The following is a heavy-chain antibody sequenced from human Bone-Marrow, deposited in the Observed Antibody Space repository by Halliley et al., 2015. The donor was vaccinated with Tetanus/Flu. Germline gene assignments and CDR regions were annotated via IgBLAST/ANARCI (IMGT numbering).Heavy chain of an antibody. CDR2: ISTYNDKT. V-gene: IGHV1-18*01. Sequence: QLVQSGAEVKKPGASVKVSCKTSGYTFNSYGISWVRQAPGQGLEWMGWISTYNDKTNYALRLQGRVTMTTDTSTSTAYMELRSLRSDDTAVYYCARFWSGYSVDYWGQGTLVTVSS. D-gene: IGHD3-3*01. J-gene: IGHJ4*02. CDR3: ARFWSGYSVDY. CDR1: GYTFNSYG.